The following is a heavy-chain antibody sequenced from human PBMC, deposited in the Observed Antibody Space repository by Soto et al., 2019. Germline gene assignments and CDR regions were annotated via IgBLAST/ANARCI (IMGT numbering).Heavy chain of an antibody. D-gene: IGHD6-19*01. J-gene: IGHJ4*02. V-gene: IGHV4-30-2*01. CDR3: ARAGGLGAVAVDY. CDR1: GDSISSGGYS. Sequence: QLQLEESGSGLVTPSQTVSLTCAVSGDSISSGGYSWSWIRQPPGKGLEWIGYIYHSGSTYYNPSLKSRVTISVDRSKNQFSLKLSSVTAADTAVYYCARAGGLGAVAVDYWGQGTLVTVSS. CDR2: IYHSGST.